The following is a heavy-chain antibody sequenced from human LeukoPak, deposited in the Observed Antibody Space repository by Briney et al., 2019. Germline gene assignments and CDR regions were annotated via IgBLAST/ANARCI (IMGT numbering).Heavy chain of an antibody. V-gene: IGHV1-69*02. J-gene: IGHJ5*02. D-gene: IGHD3-10*01. CDR2: IIPILGIA. Sequence: ASVKVSCKASGGTFSSYTISWVRQAPGQGLEWMGRIIPILGIANYAQKFQGRVTITADKSTSTAYMELSSLRSEDTAVYYCARKYYYGSGSYFGFDPWGQGTLVTVSS. CDR3: ARKYYYGSGSYFGFDP. CDR1: GGTFSSYT.